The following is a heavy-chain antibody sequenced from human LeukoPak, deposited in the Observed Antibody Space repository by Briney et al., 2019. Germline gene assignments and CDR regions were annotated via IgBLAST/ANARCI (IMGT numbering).Heavy chain of an antibody. Sequence: PSETLSLTCTVSGGSISSHYWSWIRQPPGKGLEWIGYIYHSGSTNYNPSLKSRVTISVDTSKNQFSLKLSSVTAADTAVYYCARGVGYSSSWYSYYYYYYGMDVWGQGTTVTVSS. CDR3: ARGVGYSSSWYSYYYYYYGMDV. J-gene: IGHJ6*02. CDR2: IYHSGST. D-gene: IGHD6-13*01. CDR1: GGSISSHY. V-gene: IGHV4-59*11.